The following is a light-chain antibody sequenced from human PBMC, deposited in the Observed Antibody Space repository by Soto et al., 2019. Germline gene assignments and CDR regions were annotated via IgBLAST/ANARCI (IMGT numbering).Light chain of an antibody. CDR3: QHYGSSPWT. CDR2: GAS. J-gene: IGKJ1*01. CDR1: QSVSSSY. V-gene: IGKV3-20*01. Sequence: EIVLTQSPGTLSLSPGERATLSCRASQSVSSSYLAWYQQKPGQAPRLLIYGASSRVTGIPDRFSGSGSGTDFTLTISSQEPEDFEVYLCQHYGSSPWTFGQGTKVEIK.